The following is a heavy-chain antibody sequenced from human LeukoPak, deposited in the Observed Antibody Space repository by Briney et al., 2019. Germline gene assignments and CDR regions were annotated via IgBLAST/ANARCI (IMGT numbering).Heavy chain of an antibody. D-gene: IGHD1-26*01. CDR3: AVLAGGSYYFGLPSDAFDI. V-gene: IGHV5-51*01. CDR2: IYPGASDT. J-gene: IGHJ3*02. Sequence: GESMKISCKGSGYSFTSYWIGWVRQMPGKGLEWMGIIYPGASDTRYSPSFQGQVTISADKSISTAYLQWSSLKASDTAMYYCAVLAGGSYYFGLPSDAFDIWSQGTMVTVSS. CDR1: GYSFTSYW.